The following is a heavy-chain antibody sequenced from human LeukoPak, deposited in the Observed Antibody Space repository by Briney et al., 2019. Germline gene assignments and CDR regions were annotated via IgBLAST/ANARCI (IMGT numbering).Heavy chain of an antibody. CDR2: ISYDGSNK. J-gene: IGHJ6*02. Sequence: PGRSLRLSCAASGFTFSSYAMHWVRQAPDKGLEWVAVISYDGSNKYYADSVKGRFTISRDNSKNTLYLQMNSLRAEDTAVYYCARDLSSTQWLVVPTNYYYYYGMDVWGQGTTVTVSS. CDR3: ARDLSSTQWLVVPTNYYYYYGMDV. CDR1: GFTFSSYA. D-gene: IGHD6-19*01. V-gene: IGHV3-30-3*01.